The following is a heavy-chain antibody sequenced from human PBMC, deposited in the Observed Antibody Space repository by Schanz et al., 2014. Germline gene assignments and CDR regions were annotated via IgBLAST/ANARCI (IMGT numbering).Heavy chain of an antibody. J-gene: IGHJ6*02. Sequence: QVQLVQSGAEVKKPGASVKVSCEASGYTFTSYYIHWFRQAPGQGLEWMGLINPSVGNTNYAQNFQGRLTVTRDTSTSTVYMEVSGLRSEDTAVYYCAKVDRTRYYAMDVWGQGTTVTVSS. V-gene: IGHV1-46*01. CDR3: AKVDRTRYYAMDV. CDR2: INPSVGNT. CDR1: GYTFTSYY. D-gene: IGHD3-9*01.